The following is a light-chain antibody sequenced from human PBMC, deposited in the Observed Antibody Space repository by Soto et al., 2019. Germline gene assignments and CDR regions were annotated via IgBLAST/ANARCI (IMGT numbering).Light chain of an antibody. CDR3: QRYGTTPWT. CDR2: GAS. J-gene: IGKJ1*01. CDR1: QSVCSRC. Sequence: ETVLTQSPGTLSLSPGERVTLSCRTSQSVCSRCFAWYQQKPGQSPRLLIYGASTRATGIPDRFSGSGSGTDFTLTISRLEPEDFAVYYCQRYGTTPWTFGQGTKVGIK. V-gene: IGKV3-20*01.